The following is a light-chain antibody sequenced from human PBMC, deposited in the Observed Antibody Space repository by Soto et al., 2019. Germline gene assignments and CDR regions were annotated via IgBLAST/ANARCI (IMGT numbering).Light chain of an antibody. J-gene: IGKJ2*01. CDR1: QSVLYSSNNKNY. Sequence: DIVMTQSPDSLAVSLGERATINCKSSQSVLYSSNNKNYLAWYQQRLGQPPKLLIYWASTRESGVPDRFSGSGSGTDFTLTITSLQAADVAVYYCQQYESTPPTFGQGTKLEIK. CDR3: QQYESTPPT. V-gene: IGKV4-1*01. CDR2: WAS.